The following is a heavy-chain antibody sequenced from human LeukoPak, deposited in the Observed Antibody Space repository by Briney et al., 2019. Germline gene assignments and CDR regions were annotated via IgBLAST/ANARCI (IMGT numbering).Heavy chain of an antibody. V-gene: IGHV3-9*01. J-gene: IGHJ4*02. Sequence: GGTLTLTCAASGFTFDDYAMHWLRQGPGKGLEGGSGMNWDGVNKDYADSVKGRFTISRENAQNSLYLQMSSLRPEDTALYYCVKADCSSTSCLTDSWGQGTPVIVSS. D-gene: IGHD2-2*01. CDR1: GFTFDDYA. CDR2: MNWDGVNK. CDR3: VKADCSSTSCLTDS.